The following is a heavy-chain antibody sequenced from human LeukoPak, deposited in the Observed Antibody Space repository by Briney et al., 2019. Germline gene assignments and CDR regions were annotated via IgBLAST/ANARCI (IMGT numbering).Heavy chain of an antibody. CDR3: ARDLPGAQAFDY. Sequence: GGSLRLSCVASGFTFSTYWMSWVRQAPGKGLEWVANIKEDGSEKYYVDSVKGRFTISRDNAKNSLYLQMNSLSAEDTAVYYCARDLPGAQAFDYWGQGTLVTVSS. CDR1: GFTFSTYW. CDR2: IKEDGSEK. J-gene: IGHJ4*02. V-gene: IGHV3-7*01. D-gene: IGHD1-26*01.